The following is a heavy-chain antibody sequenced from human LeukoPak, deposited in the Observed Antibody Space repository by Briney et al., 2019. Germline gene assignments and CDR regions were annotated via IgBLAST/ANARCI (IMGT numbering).Heavy chain of an antibody. V-gene: IGHV6-1*01. Sequence: SQTLSLTCAISGDSVSSNNAAWNWIRQSPSRGLEWPGRTYYRSKWYNDYALSVKSRIIINSDTSKNQFSLQLNSVTPEDTAMYYCARTAASRVAWDYWGQGTLVTVSS. CDR3: ARTAASRVAWDY. CDR2: TYYRSKWYN. J-gene: IGHJ4*02. CDR1: GDSVSSNNAA. D-gene: IGHD5-12*01.